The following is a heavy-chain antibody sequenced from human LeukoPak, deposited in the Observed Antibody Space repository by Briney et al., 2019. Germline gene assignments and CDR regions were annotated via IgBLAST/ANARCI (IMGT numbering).Heavy chain of an antibody. CDR2: IWSDKSNR. Sequence: GGSLRLPCAASGFIFNHHAMHWLRQAPGKGLEWVAVIWSDKSNRFYTDSVRGLFPISGDDSRKTVYLQMEGMTAEDTAIYYCAKDAQRGFDYSNSLENWGQGALVTVAS. V-gene: IGHV3-33*06. CDR3: AKDAQRGFDYSNSLEN. CDR1: GFIFNHHA. D-gene: IGHD4-11*01. J-gene: IGHJ4*02.